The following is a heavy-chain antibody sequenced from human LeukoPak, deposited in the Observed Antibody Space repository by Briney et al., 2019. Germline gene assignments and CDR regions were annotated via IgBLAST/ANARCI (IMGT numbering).Heavy chain of an antibody. Sequence: ESLKISCKGSGYSFNTYWIGWVRQMPGKGLEWMGIIYPGDSDTKYSPSFQGQVTISADKSINTAYLQWSSLKASDTAMYFCATSESQTKFDYWGQGTQVIVSS. CDR3: ATSESQTKFDY. V-gene: IGHV5-51*01. J-gene: IGHJ4*02. CDR1: GYSFNTYW. CDR2: IYPGDSDT. D-gene: IGHD1/OR15-1a*01.